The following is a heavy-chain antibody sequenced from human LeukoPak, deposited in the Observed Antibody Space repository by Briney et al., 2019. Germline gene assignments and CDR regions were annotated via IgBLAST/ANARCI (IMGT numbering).Heavy chain of an antibody. D-gene: IGHD3-22*01. V-gene: IGHV1-69*04. CDR1: GGTFSSYA. CDR3: ASITLSGGYYYGVLASDAFDI. J-gene: IGHJ3*02. Sequence: GSSVKVSCKASGGTFSSYAISWVRQAPGQGLEWMGRIIPILGIANYAQKFQGRVTMTRNTSISTAYMELSSLRSEDTAVYYCASITLSGGYYYGVLASDAFDIWGQGTMVTVSS. CDR2: IIPILGIA.